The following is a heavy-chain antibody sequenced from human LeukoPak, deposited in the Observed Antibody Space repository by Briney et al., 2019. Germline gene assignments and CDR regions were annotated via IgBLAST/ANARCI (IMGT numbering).Heavy chain of an antibody. Sequence: GGSLRLSCAASGFTFSSYGMSWVRQAPGKGVEWVSAISGSGGSTYYADSVKGRFTISRDNSKSTLYLQMNSLRAEDTAVYYCAKDLLYGSGSSYFDYWGQGTLVTVSS. CDR1: GFTFSSYG. CDR2: ISGSGGST. D-gene: IGHD3-10*01. V-gene: IGHV3-23*01. CDR3: AKDLLYGSGSSYFDY. J-gene: IGHJ4*02.